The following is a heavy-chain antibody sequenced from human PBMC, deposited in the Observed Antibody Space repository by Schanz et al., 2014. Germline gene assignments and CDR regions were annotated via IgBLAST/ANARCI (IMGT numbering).Heavy chain of an antibody. Sequence: VQLLESGGGLVEPGGSLRLSCAASGFSFGTYAMSWVRQAPGKGLEWIGYISYSGRTYYSPSLKSRLTMSVDTSKNQFSLRLSSVTAADTAIYYCARHGGIPYYPMDVWGQGTTVTVSS. D-gene: IGHD3-16*01. CDR3: ARHGGIPYYPMDV. CDR1: GFSFGTYA. CDR2: ISYSGRT. V-gene: IGHV4-59*06. J-gene: IGHJ6*02.